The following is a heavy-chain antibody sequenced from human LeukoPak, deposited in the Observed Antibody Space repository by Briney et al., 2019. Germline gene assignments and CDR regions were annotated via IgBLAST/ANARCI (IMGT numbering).Heavy chain of an antibody. D-gene: IGHD3-10*01. CDR3: ARAMGFGEGSGDY. V-gene: IGHV3-23*01. J-gene: IGHJ4*02. CDR1: GLTFRTYA. CDR2: ISDSGGYT. Sequence: GGSLRLSCAASGLTFRTYAMSWVRQAPGKGLEWVSSISDSGGYTFYADSVKGRFTISRDNSKNTLYLQMNSLRVEDTAIYYCARAMGFGEGSGDYWGQGTLVTVSS.